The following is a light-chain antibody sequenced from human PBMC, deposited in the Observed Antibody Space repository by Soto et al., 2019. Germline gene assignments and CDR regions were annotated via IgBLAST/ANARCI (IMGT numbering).Light chain of an antibody. CDR2: XVS. Sequence: QSALTQPRSVSGSPGQSVTISCXGTSSDVGGYNYVSWYQQHPGKAPXLMIXXVSKRPSGVPDRFSGSKSGNTASLTISGLQAEDEADYYCCSYAGSYVFGTGTKLTVL. CDR1: SSDVGGYNY. J-gene: IGLJ1*01. CDR3: CSYAGSYV. V-gene: IGLV2-11*01.